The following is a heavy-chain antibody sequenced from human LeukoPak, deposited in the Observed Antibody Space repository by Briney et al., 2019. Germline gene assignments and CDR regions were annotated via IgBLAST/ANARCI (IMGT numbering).Heavy chain of an antibody. Sequence: GGSLRLSCSASGFTFSSYAMHWVRQAPGKGLEYVSAISSNGGSTYYADSVKGRFTISRDNSKNALYLQMNSLRAEDTAVYYCARGERGTHEFDYWGQGTLVTVSS. D-gene: IGHD1-1*01. J-gene: IGHJ4*02. V-gene: IGHV3-64*04. CDR2: ISSNGGST. CDR1: GFTFSSYA. CDR3: ARGERGTHEFDY.